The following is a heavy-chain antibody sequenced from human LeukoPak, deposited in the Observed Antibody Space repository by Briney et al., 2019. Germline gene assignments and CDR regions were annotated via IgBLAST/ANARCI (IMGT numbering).Heavy chain of an antibody. J-gene: IGHJ4*02. D-gene: IGHD6-13*01. CDR3: ARDSAYSSSVEYFEY. CDR2: IHYSGST. CDR1: SGSITSYY. V-gene: IGHV4-59*01. Sequence: SETLSLICTVSSGSITSYYWNWIRHSPGKGLEWIGYIHYSGSTNYNPSLKSRATISKDTSKNQFSLNLSSVTAADTAVYYCARDSAYSSSVEYFEYWGQGTLVTVSS.